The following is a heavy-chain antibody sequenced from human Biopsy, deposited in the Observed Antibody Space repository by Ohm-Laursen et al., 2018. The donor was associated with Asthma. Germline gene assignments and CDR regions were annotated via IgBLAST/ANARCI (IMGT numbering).Heavy chain of an antibody. Sequence: SAKVSCKISGYSLTDLSMHWVRQAPGQGLEWMGGHDHEEGGTVNARRFQGRVTMTEDTSTDTAYMELSSLSSDDTAVYYCASDFPKDYVRYNFQFWGQGTLVTVSS. J-gene: IGHJ4*02. CDR2: HDHEEGGT. CDR3: ASDFPKDYVRYNFQF. D-gene: IGHD4-17*01. CDR1: GYSLTDLS. V-gene: IGHV1-24*01.